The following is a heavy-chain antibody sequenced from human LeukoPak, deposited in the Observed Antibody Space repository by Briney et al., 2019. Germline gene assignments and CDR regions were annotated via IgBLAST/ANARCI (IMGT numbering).Heavy chain of an antibody. D-gene: IGHD6-19*01. CDR3: TRVQNRYSSGWYRAFDI. Sequence: PGGSLRLSCAASGFTFSNAWMSWVRQAPAKGLEWVGRIKSKTDGGTTDYAAPVKGRFTISRDDSKNTLYLQMNSLKTEDTAVYYCTRVQNRYSSGWYRAFDIWGQGTMVTVSS. V-gene: IGHV3-15*01. J-gene: IGHJ3*02. CDR1: GFTFSNAW. CDR2: IKSKTDGGTT.